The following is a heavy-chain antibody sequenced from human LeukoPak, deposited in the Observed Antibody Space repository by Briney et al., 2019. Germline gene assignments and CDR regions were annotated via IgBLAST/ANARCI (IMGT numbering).Heavy chain of an antibody. CDR2: ISWNSGSI. CDR3: AKDSENTGYCSGGSCYTFDY. D-gene: IGHD2-15*01. J-gene: IGHJ4*02. Sequence: GGSLRLSCAVSGFTFSNYAMVWVRQAPGKGLEWVSGISWNSGSIGYADSVKGRFTISRDNAKNSLYLQMNSLRAEDTASYYCAKDSENTGYCSGGSCYTFDYWGQGTLVTVSS. CDR1: GFTFSNYA. V-gene: IGHV3-9*01.